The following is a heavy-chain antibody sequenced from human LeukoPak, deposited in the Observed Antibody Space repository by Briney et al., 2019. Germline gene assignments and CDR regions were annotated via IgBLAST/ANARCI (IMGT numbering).Heavy chain of an antibody. J-gene: IGHJ4*02. Sequence: GASVEVSCKASGYTFTSYAIHWVRQAPGQRLEWMGWISAGNGNTKYSQNFQGRVTFISNTSATTAFMELSSLRSEDTAVYYCVTALTPDYWGQGTLVTVSS. CDR3: VTALTPDY. CDR1: GYTFTSYA. CDR2: ISAGNGNT. V-gene: IGHV1-3*01.